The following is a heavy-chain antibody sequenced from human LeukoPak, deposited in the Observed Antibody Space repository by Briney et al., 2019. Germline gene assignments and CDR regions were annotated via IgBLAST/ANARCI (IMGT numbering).Heavy chain of an antibody. CDR3: ARGSDDFWSGYSPSY. V-gene: IGHV1-46*01. D-gene: IGHD3-3*01. J-gene: IGHJ4*02. CDR1: GYTFTSYY. CDR2: INPSGGST. Sequence: ASVKVSCKASGYTFTSYYMHWVRQAPGQGLEWMGIINPSGGSTSYAQKFQGRVTMTRDTSTSTVYMELSRLRSDDTAVYYCARGSDDFWSGYSPSYWGQGTLVTVSS.